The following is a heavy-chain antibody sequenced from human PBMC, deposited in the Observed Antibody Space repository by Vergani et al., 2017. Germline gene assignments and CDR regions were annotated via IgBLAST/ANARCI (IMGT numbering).Heavy chain of an antibody. V-gene: IGHV3-23*01. CDR2: ISGSGGST. D-gene: IGHD3-10*01. CDR3: ARGRHSPKGFIVVRQSKERTCHVPRGSYYMDV. CDR1: GFTFSSYA. J-gene: IGHJ6*03. Sequence: EVQLLESGGGLVQPGGSLRLSCAASGFTFSSYAMSWVRQAPGKGLEWVSAISGSGGSTYYADSVKGRFTISRDNSKNTLYLQMNSLRAEDTAVYYCARGRHSPKGFIVVRQSKERTCHVPRGSYYMDVWGKGTTVTVSS.